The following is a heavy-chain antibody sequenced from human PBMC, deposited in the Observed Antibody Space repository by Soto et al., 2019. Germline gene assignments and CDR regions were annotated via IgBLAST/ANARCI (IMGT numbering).Heavy chain of an antibody. Sequence: QVQLVQSGAEVKKPGSSVKVSCKASGGTFSTYAISWVRQAPGQGLEWMGGVIPIFGTPKYAQKFQGRVTITADESTSTGYMELRSLRSEDTAVYSCARSQGGSSSLDIYYYYYYGRDVWGQGTTVTVSS. J-gene: IGHJ6*02. CDR3: ARSQGGSSSLDIYYYYYYGRDV. CDR1: GGTFSTYA. V-gene: IGHV1-69*01. D-gene: IGHD2-15*01. CDR2: VIPIFGTP.